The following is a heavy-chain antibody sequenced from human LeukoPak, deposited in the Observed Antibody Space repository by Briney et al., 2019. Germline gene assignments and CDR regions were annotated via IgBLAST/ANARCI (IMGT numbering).Heavy chain of an antibody. D-gene: IGHD3-3*01. CDR2: IKSDGSEM. V-gene: IGHV3-7*05. CDR1: GFTFSNYW. Sequence: PGGSLRLSCTPSGFTFSNYWMSWVRQAPGKGLEWVTNIKSDGSEMYYVDSVKGRSSISRNDAKNSLYLQMNSLRGEDTAVYYCVRDYDFWSGYFAYWGQGTLVTVSP. J-gene: IGHJ4*02. CDR3: VRDYDFWSGYFAY.